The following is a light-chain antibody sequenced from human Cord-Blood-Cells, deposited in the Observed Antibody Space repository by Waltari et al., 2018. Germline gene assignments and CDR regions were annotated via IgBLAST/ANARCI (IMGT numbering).Light chain of an antibody. J-gene: IGKJ1*01. CDR1: QSVSSN. V-gene: IGKV3-15*01. Sequence: EIVMTQSPATLSVSPGERATLSCRASQSVSSNLAWYQQKPGQAPRLLIYGASTRATGIPARFSGSGSGTEFTLTISSLQSEDFAVYYCQQYNNWLWTFGQGP. CDR2: GAS. CDR3: QQYNNWLWT.